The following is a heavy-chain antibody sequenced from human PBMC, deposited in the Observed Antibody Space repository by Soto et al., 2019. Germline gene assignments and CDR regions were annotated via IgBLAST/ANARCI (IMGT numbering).Heavy chain of an antibody. CDR1: GFTFSSYE. J-gene: IGHJ6*02. D-gene: IGHD2-2*02. Sequence: EVQLVESGGGLVQPGGSLRLSCAASGFTFSSYEMNWVRQAPGKGLEWVSYISSSGSTIYYADSVKGRFTISRDNAKNSLSLQMNSLRAEDTAVYYCARDAGGYCSSTSCYRHYYYYGMDVWGQGTTVTVSS. CDR3: ARDAGGYCSSTSCYRHYYYYGMDV. CDR2: ISSSGSTI. V-gene: IGHV3-48*03.